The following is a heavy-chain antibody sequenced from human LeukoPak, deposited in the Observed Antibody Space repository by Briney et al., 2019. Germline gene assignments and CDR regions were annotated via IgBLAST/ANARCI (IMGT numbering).Heavy chain of an antibody. Sequence: GGSLRLSCAASGFTFSNAWMSWVRQAPGKGLEWVGRIKSKTDGGTTDYAAAVKGRFTISRDDSKNTLYLQMNSLKTEDTAVYYCTTDSYYDFWSGYYVFDYWGQGTLVTVSS. D-gene: IGHD3-3*01. V-gene: IGHV3-15*01. CDR2: IKSKTDGGTT. J-gene: IGHJ4*02. CDR1: GFTFSNAW. CDR3: TTDSYYDFWSGYYVFDY.